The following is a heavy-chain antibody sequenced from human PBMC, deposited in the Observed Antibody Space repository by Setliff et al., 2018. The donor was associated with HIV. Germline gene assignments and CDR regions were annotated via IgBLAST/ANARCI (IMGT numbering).Heavy chain of an antibody. J-gene: IGHJ4*02. Sequence: GGSLRLSCAVSGFTFSNYGMSWVRQAPGKGLEWISVISGSGDDTFYADSVRGRFSISRDNSKNTLSLQMNSLRVEDTAVYYCAKGASFSGSYFDYWGQGTLVTVSS. CDR3: AKGASFSGSYFDY. D-gene: IGHD5-12*01. V-gene: IGHV3-23*01. CDR1: GFTFSNYG. CDR2: ISGSGDDT.